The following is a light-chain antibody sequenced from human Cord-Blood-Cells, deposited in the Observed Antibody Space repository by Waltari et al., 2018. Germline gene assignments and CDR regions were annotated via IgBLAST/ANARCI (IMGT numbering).Light chain of an antibody. Sequence: QSALTQPASVSGSPGQSITISCTGTSSDVGRYNLVSSYQQHPGKAPKLMIYEGSKRPSGVSNHFSGSKSGNTASLTISGLQAEDEADYYCCSYAGSSTWVFGGGTKLTVL. CDR3: CSYAGSSTWV. J-gene: IGLJ3*02. CDR1: SSDVGRYNL. CDR2: EGS. V-gene: IGLV2-23*01.